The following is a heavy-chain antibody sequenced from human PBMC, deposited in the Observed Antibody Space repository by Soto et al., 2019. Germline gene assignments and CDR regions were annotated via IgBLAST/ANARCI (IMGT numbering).Heavy chain of an antibody. D-gene: IGHD3-3*01. V-gene: IGHV1-18*04. CDR3: EGGHRVPTIFGVVCSGHGFYGMDV. J-gene: IGHJ6*01. CDR2: LSAYNGNT. CDR1: GYTFTRNG. Sequence: AAVKVSCKACGYTFTRNGISWVRPAPGQELEWMGGLSAYNGNTNYAQKLQGRVTMTTDTSTATVAVEVRSRRCEDTAVYDCEGGHRVPTIFGVVCSGHGFYGMDVRGQGTTVTVSS.